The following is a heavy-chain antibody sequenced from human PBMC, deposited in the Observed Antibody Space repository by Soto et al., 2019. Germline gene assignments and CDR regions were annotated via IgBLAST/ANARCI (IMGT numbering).Heavy chain of an antibody. V-gene: IGHV1-18*01. CDR3: ARDLGYCRSGTCYREWFDP. Sequence: QVQLVQSGAEVKKPGASVKVSCKASGYTFTTHGISWVRQVPGQGLEWMGWVRGDNGHTNYAQSLQGRVTKTQDKSKNTAYLELRSPRTDDTAVYYCARDLGYCRSGTCYREWFDPWGQGTLVTVSS. D-gene: IGHD2-15*01. J-gene: IGHJ5*02. CDR1: GYTFTTHG. CDR2: VRGDNGHT.